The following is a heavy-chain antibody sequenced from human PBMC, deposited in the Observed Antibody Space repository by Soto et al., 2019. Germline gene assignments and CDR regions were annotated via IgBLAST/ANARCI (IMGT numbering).Heavy chain of an antibody. D-gene: IGHD2-21*02. V-gene: IGHV4-30-2*01. Sequence: ASETLSLTCAVSGGSISSGGYSWSWIRQPPGKGLERIGYIYHSGSTYYNPSLKSRVTISVDRSKNQFSLKLSSVTAADTAVYYCARFLISYCGGDCYSSGDNWFDPWGQGTLVTVSS. CDR3: ARFLISYCGGDCYSSGDNWFDP. CDR2: IYHSGST. J-gene: IGHJ5*02. CDR1: GGSISSGGYS.